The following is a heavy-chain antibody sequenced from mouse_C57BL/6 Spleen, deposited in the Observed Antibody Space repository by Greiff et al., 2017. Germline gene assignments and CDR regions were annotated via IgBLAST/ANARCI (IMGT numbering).Heavy chain of an antibody. V-gene: IGHV1-69*01. CDR2: IDPSDSYT. CDR3: ARESEDY. D-gene: IGHD6-2*01. J-gene: IGHJ4*01. CDR1: GYTFTSYW. Sequence: QVHVKQPGAELVMPGASVKLSCKASGYTFTSYWMHWVKQRPGQGLEWIGEIDPSDSYTNYNQKFKGKSTLTVDKSSSTAYMQLSSLTSEDSAVYYCARESEDYWGQGTSVTVSS.